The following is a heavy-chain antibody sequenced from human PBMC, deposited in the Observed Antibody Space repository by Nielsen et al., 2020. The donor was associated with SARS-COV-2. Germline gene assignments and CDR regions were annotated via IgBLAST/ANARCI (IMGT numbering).Heavy chain of an antibody. CDR1: GFNFDDYA. CDR3: AKDMMDFWSGLLDY. Sequence: GGSLRLSCAASGFNFDDYAMHWVRQAPGKGLEWVSGISWNSNNIGYGDSVKGRFTISRDNAKNSLYLQMNSLRAEDTALYYCAKDMMDFWSGLLDYWGQGTLVTVSS. V-gene: IGHV3-9*01. D-gene: IGHD3-3*01. CDR2: ISWNSNNI. J-gene: IGHJ4*02.